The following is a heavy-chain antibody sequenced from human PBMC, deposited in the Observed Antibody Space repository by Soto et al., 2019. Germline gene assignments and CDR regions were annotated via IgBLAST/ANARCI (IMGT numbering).Heavy chain of an antibody. J-gene: IGHJ6*02. D-gene: IGHD3-10*01. V-gene: IGHV4-59*08. CDR2: VHHSWGS. Sequence: QVQLQESGPGLVKPSETLSLSCTVSGGSISSYYWCWFRQSPGKRMEWIGYVHHSWGSSYNPSLPSLVAISLDTSKRQFSLTVTSVTATVTSVYYCARQGFGPLHGLVDVWGQGTTVTVSS. CDR3: ARQGFGPLHGLVDV. CDR1: GGSISSYY.